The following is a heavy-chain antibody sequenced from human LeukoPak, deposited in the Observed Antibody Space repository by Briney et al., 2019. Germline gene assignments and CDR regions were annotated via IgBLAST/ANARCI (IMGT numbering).Heavy chain of an antibody. CDR3: ARAQSYSSGCFDY. D-gene: IGHD6-19*01. V-gene: IGHV4-59*01. J-gene: IGHJ4*02. CDR1: GGSIGSNY. Sequence: SETLSLTCTVSGGSIGSNYWTWIRQPPGKGLEYIGYIYYTGATNYNPSLKSRVTISVDTSKNQFSLKLSSVTAADTAVYYCARAQSYSSGCFDYWGQGTQVTVSS. CDR2: IYYTGAT.